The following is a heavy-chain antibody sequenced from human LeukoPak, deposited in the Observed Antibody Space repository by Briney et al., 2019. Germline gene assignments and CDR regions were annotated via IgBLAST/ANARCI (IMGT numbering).Heavy chain of an antibody. V-gene: IGHV3-23*01. D-gene: IGHD6-13*01. CDR3: ARDSPYSSSWEDY. J-gene: IGHJ4*02. CDR1: GFTFSSFG. CDR2: ISGSGGST. Sequence: GGSLRLSCAASGFTFSSFGMTWVRQAPGKGLEWVSVISGSGGSTYYADSVKGRFTISRDNSKNTLYLQMNSLRAEDTAVYYCARDSPYSSSWEDYWGQGTLVTVSS.